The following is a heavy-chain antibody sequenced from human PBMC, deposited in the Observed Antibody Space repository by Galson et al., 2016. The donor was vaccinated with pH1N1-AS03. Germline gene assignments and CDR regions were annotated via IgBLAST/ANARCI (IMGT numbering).Heavy chain of an antibody. Sequence: SVKVSCKAPGYTFAYYYVHWVRQAPGQGLEWMGWINPNSGDTKFAQKFQGTVSMTTDTSTRTAYMELSRLRSDDTAVYYCARGGGSALDTWGQGTLVTVSS. D-gene: IGHD1-26*01. CDR2: INPNSGDT. J-gene: IGHJ5*02. CDR1: GYTFAYYY. CDR3: ARGGGSALDT. V-gene: IGHV1-2*02.